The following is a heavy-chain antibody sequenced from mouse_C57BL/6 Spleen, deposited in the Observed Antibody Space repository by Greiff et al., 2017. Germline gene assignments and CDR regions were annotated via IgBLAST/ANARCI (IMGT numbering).Heavy chain of an antibody. V-gene: IGHV14-4*01. D-gene: IGHD2-4*01. CDR2: IDPENGDT. J-gene: IGHJ2*01. CDR1: GFNIKDDY. CDR3: TTNDYEGFDY. Sequence: EVQLQQSGAELVRPGASVKLSCTTSGFNIKDDYMHWVKQRPEQGLEWIGWIDPENGDTEYASKFQGKATITADTSSNTAYLQLSSLTSEDTAVYYCTTNDYEGFDYWGQGTTLTVSS.